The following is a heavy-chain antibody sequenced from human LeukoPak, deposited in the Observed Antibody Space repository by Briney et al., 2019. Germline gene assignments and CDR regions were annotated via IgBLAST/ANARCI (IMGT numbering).Heavy chain of an antibody. V-gene: IGHV4-59*01. D-gene: IGHD3-9*01. J-gene: IGHJ3*02. Sequence: RPSETLSLTCAVSGVSISTYYWSWIRQPPGKGLEWIGYSYYSGSTNYNPSLKSRVTISVDTSKNQFSLKLGSVTAADTAVYYCAREGLAWDYDILTGYYNGRRPPAFDIWGQGTMVTVSS. CDR3: AREGLAWDYDILTGYYNGRRPPAFDI. CDR2: SYYSGST. CDR1: GVSISTYY.